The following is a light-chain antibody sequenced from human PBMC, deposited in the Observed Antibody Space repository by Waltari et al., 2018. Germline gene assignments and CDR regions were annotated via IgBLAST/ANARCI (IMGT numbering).Light chain of an antibody. J-gene: IGLJ2*01. CDR1: TSNIGNNY. Sequence: QSVLTQPPSVSAAPGQKATISCSGSTSNIGNNYVPWYQQFPGAAPKVLSYGNDKRATGIPDRFSGSKSGTSATLDITGLQTGDEADYYCGTWDNTLSAVFGGGTKVTVL. CDR2: GND. V-gene: IGLV1-51*02. CDR3: GTWDNTLSAV.